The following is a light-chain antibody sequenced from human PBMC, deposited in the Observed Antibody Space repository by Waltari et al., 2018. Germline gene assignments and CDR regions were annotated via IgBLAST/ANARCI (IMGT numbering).Light chain of an antibody. CDR2: GAS. J-gene: IGKJ1*01. CDR3: QHYVRLPVT. CDR1: QSIGRS. V-gene: IGKV3-20*01. Sequence: EILLTQSPGPLSLSPGERPPLSRRTRQSIGRSLAWYQQKPGQAPRLLIYGASSRATDIPDRFSGSGSGTDFSLTINTLEPEDCALYYCQHYVRLPVTFGQGTKVEIK.